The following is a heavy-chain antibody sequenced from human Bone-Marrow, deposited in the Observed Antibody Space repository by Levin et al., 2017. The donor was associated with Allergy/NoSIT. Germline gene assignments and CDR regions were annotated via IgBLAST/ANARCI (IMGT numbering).Heavy chain of an antibody. CDR3: ARKYSSAWCFDY. J-gene: IGHJ4*02. D-gene: IGHD6-19*01. CDR1: GFTFRNFG. V-gene: IGHV3-7*01. CDR2: INQEGTEK. Sequence: GGSLRLSCAASGFTFRNFGMTWVRQAPGKGLEWVANINQEGTEKNYVDSVKGRFTISRDNANNALHLQMSSLRVEDTAVYFCARKYSSAWCFDYWGQGTLVTVSS.